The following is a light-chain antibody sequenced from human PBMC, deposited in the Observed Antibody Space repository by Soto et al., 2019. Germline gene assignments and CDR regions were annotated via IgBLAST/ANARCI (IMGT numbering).Light chain of an antibody. Sequence: EIVMTQSPATLSVSPGERATLSCRASQTVTSNYLAWYLQKPGQAPRLLFFGASIRATGLPDRFSGGGSGTDFTLTISRLEPEDFAVYYCQQYGSSPGTFGQGTKVDIK. V-gene: IGKV3-20*01. CDR2: GAS. J-gene: IGKJ1*01. CDR3: QQYGSSPGT. CDR1: QTVTSNY.